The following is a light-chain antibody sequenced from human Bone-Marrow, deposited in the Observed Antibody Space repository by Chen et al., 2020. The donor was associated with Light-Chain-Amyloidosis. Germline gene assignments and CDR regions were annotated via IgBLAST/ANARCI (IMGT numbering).Light chain of an antibody. CDR3: SSFTSSSSYV. Sequence: QSALTQPASVSGSPGQSITISCTGTSGAVGTYNYVSWYQQHPGKAPKVMIYAVSNRPSGVSNRVSGSKSANTASLTISGLQAEDEADYYCSSFTSSSSYVFGPGTKVTVL. CDR2: AVS. J-gene: IGLJ1*01. V-gene: IGLV2-14*01. CDR1: SGAVGTYNY.